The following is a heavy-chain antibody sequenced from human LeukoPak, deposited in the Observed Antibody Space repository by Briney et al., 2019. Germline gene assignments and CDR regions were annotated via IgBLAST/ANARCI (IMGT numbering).Heavy chain of an antibody. CDR1: GYSFTSYW. CDR2: IYPGDSGT. CDR3: ARPRVTPDDGDYDFEY. Sequence: GESLKISCKGSGYSFTSYWIGWVRQMPGKGLEWMGIIYPGDSGTRYSPSFQGQVTISTDKSISTAYLQWSSLKASDTAMYYCARPRVTPDDGDYDFEYWGQVTLVTFSS. J-gene: IGHJ4*02. V-gene: IGHV5-51*01. D-gene: IGHD4-17*01.